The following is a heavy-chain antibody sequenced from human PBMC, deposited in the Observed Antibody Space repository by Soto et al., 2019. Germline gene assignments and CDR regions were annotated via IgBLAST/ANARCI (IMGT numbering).Heavy chain of an antibody. D-gene: IGHD2-15*01. J-gene: IGHJ4*02. CDR3: ASEYCHGGRCSYYFPS. Sequence: QVQLVESGGGVVQPGRSLRLSCAASGFTFSDYVMHWVRQAPGKGLEWVAVIAYDGSNTYYADSVKGRFTISRDNSKNTLYLQMNSLSADDTAVYYCASEYCHGGRCSYYFPSWGQEALVTVSS. CDR1: GFTFSDYV. V-gene: IGHV3-30-3*01. CDR2: IAYDGSNT.